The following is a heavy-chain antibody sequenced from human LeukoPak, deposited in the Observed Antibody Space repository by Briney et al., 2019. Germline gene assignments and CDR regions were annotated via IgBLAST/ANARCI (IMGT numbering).Heavy chain of an antibody. J-gene: IGHJ1*01. V-gene: IGHV3-74*01. CDR3: ARAPSEIGGYYPEYFRH. Sequence: PGGSLRLSCEASGFTFSRYWMHWVRQAPGKGLVWVSRIKSDGKTNYADSVKGRFTISRDNAKKTVSLQMNSLRPEDTGVYYCARAPSEIGGYYPEYFRHWGQGTLVTVSS. D-gene: IGHD3-22*01. CDR1: GFTFSRYW. CDR2: IKSDGKT.